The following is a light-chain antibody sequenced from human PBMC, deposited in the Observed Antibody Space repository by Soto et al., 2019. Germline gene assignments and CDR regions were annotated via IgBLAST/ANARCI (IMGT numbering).Light chain of an antibody. CDR3: HQYNSYSWT. CDR2: KAS. Sequence: DIQMTQSPSTLSASVGDRVTITCRASQSISSWLAWYQQKPGKAPKLLIYKASSLESGVPPRFRGSGSGTEFPLTISSLQPDDFATYYCHQYNSYSWTFGQGTKVDIK. V-gene: IGKV1-5*03. J-gene: IGKJ1*01. CDR1: QSISSW.